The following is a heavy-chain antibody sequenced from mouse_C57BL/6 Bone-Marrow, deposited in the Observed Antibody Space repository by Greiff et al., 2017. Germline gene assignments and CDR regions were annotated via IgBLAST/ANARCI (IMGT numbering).Heavy chain of an antibody. V-gene: IGHV1-64*01. CDR3: ARFGDSWYFDV. CDR1: GYTFTSYW. J-gene: IGHJ1*03. CDR2: IHPNSGST. Sequence: QVQLQQPGAELVKPGASVKLSCKASGYTFTSYWMHWVKQRPGQGLEWIGMIHPNSGSTNYNEKFKSKATLTVDKSSSTAYMQLSSLTSDDSAVYYCARFGDSWYFDVWGTGTTVTVSS. D-gene: IGHD2-13*01.